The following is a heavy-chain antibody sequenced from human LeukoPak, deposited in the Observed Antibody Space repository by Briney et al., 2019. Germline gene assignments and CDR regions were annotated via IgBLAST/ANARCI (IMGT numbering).Heavy chain of an antibody. Sequence: PGGSLRLSCAASGFTFSSYWMHWVRQAPGEGLVWVSRINSDGSSTSYADSVKGRFTISRDNAKNTLYLQMNSLRAEDTAVYYCARAGYGDYDFPAAFDYWGQGTLVTVSS. CDR2: INSDGSST. V-gene: IGHV3-74*01. CDR3: ARAGYGDYDFPAAFDY. CDR1: GFTFSSYW. J-gene: IGHJ4*02. D-gene: IGHD4-17*01.